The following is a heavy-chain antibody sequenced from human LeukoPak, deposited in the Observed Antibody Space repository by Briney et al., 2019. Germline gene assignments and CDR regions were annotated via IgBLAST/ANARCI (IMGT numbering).Heavy chain of an antibody. CDR2: IYYSGST. Sequence: PSETLSLTCTVSGGSISSYYWSWIRQPPGKGLEWIGYIYYSGSTNYNPSLKSRVTISVDTSKNQFSLKLSSVTAADTAVYYCARDSSSSSHYYLYAMDVWGQGTTVTVSS. CDR3: ARDSSSSSHYYLYAMDV. D-gene: IGHD6-6*01. J-gene: IGHJ6*02. CDR1: GGSISSYY. V-gene: IGHV4-59*01.